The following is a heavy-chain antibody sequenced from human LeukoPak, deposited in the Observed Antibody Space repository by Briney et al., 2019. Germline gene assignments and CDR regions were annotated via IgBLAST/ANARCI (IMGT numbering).Heavy chain of an antibody. CDR3: ASTYYGDYVLSYYFDY. V-gene: IGHV4-39*01. D-gene: IGHD4-17*01. J-gene: IGHJ4*02. Sequence: SETLSLTCTVSGGSLTSSSYYWGWLRQPPGKGLEWFGNIYYSGSTYYNPSLKSRVTISVDTSKNQFSLKLSSVTAADTAVYYCASTYYGDYVLSYYFDYWGQGTLVTVSS. CDR1: GGSLTSSSYY. CDR2: IYYSGST.